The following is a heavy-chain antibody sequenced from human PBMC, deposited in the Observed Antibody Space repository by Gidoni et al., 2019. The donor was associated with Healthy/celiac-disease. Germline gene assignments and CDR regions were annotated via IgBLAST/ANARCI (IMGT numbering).Heavy chain of an antibody. Sequence: EVQLLESGGGLVQPGGSLRLSCAASGFTFSSYAMSWVRQAPGKGLEWVSAISGSGGSTYYADSVKGRFTISRDNSKNTLYLQMNSLRAEDTAVYYCAKDAEAHYYDSGRGFDYWGQGTLVTVSS. D-gene: IGHD3-22*01. J-gene: IGHJ4*02. CDR1: GFTFSSYA. V-gene: IGHV3-23*01. CDR3: AKDAEAHYYDSGRGFDY. CDR2: ISGSGGST.